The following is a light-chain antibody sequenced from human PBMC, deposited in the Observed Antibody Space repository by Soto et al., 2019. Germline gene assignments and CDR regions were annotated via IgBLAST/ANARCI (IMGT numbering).Light chain of an antibody. CDR3: QQTYTTPWT. Sequence: DIQVTQSPSSLSASVGYRFTITCRASQSISSYLNWYQQKPGKAPKLLIYAASSLQSGVPSRFSGSVSGTDFTLTISSLQPEDIATIYCQQTYTTPWTFGQGTKVDNK. CDR1: QSISSY. V-gene: IGKV1-39*01. J-gene: IGKJ1*01. CDR2: AAS.